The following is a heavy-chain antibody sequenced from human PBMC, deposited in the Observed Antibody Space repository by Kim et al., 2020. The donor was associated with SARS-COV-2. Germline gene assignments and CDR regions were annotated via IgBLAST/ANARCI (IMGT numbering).Heavy chain of an antibody. V-gene: IGHV3-23*01. CDR1: GFTFSSYG. CDR2: VGARGVST. D-gene: IGHD1-26*01. J-gene: IGHJ4*02. Sequence: GGSLRLSCVASGFTFSSYGMSWVRQTPGKGLEWVSTVGARGVSTYYADSVKGRFTISRDNPKNTLYLQMNSLRAEDTAVYYCAKAGGKWERRRDFDYWGQGTLVTVAS. CDR3: AKAGGKWERRRDFDY.